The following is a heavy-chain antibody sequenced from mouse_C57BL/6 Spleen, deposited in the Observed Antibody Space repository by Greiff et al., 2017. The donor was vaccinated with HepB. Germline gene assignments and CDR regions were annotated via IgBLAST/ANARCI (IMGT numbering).Heavy chain of an antibody. Sequence: EVKVVESEGGLVQPGSSMKLSCTASGFTFSDYYMAWVRQVPEKGLEWVANINYDGSSTYYLDSLKSRFIISRDNAKNILYLQMSSLKSEDTATYYCARGGGWGLFDYWGQGTTLTVSS. CDR3: ARGGGWGLFDY. CDR1: GFTFSDYY. D-gene: IGHD3-3*01. J-gene: IGHJ2*01. V-gene: IGHV5-16*01. CDR2: INYDGSST.